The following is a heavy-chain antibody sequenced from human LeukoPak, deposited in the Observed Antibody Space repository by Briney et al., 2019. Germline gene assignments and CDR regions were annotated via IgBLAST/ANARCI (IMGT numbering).Heavy chain of an antibody. V-gene: IGHV3-30*18. CDR1: GFTFSSYG. Sequence: PGGSLRLSCAASGFTFSSYGMHWVRQAPGKGLEWVAVISYDGSNKYYADSVKGRFTISRDNSKNTLYLQMNSLRAEDTAVYYCAKTKSGYSSGWYGYYYYYYGMDVWGQGTTVTVSS. J-gene: IGHJ6*02. CDR2: ISYDGSNK. CDR3: AKTKSGYSSGWYGYYYYYYGMDV. D-gene: IGHD6-19*01.